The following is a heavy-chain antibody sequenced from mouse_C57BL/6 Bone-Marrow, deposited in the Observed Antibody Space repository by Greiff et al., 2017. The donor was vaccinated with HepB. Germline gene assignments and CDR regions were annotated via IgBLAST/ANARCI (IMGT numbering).Heavy chain of an antibody. J-gene: IGHJ2*01. Sequence: EVKLVESGGGLVKPGGSLKLSCAASGFTFSSYAMSWVRQTPEKRLEWVATISDGGSYTYYPDNVKGRFTISRDNAKNNLYLQMSHLKSEDTAMYYCALFDYWGQGTTLTVSS. CDR2: ISDGGSYT. CDR3: ALFDY. V-gene: IGHV5-4*03. CDR1: GFTFSSYA.